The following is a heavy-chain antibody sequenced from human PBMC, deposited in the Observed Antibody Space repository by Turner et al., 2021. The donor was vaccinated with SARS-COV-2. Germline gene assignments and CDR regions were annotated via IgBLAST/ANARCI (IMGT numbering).Heavy chain of an antibody. Sequence: QVQLVESGGGVVQPGRSLRLSCAASGFTFSSYAMHWVRQATGKGLEWVAFISYDGSNKCYADSVKGRFTISRDNSKNTLYLQMNSLRAEDTAVYYCARDLSTYDYFDYWGQGTLVTVSS. CDR3: ARDLSTYDYFDY. J-gene: IGHJ4*02. V-gene: IGHV3-30-3*01. D-gene: IGHD2-21*01. CDR1: GFTFSSYA. CDR2: ISYDGSNK.